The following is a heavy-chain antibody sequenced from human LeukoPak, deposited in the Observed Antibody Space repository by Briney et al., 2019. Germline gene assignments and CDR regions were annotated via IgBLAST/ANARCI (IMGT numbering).Heavy chain of an antibody. CDR1: GFTFSSYW. CDR3: ASLGGYDFWSGGIDY. CDR2: INTDGSST. J-gene: IGHJ4*02. D-gene: IGHD3-3*01. V-gene: IGHV3-74*01. Sequence: PGGSLRLSCAASGFTFSSYWMHWVRQAPGKGLVWVSRINTDGSSTSYADSVKGRFTISRDNAKNTLYLQMNSLRAEDTAVYYCASLGGYDFWSGGIDYWGQGTLVTVSS.